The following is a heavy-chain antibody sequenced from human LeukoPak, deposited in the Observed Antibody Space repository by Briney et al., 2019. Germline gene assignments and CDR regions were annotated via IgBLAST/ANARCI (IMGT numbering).Heavy chain of an antibody. V-gene: IGHV4-34*01. CDR1: GGSFSGYY. Sequence: PSETLSLTCAVYGGSFSGYYWSWIRQPPGKGLEWIGEINHSGSTNYNPSLKSRVTISVDTSKNQFSLKLSSVTAADTAVYYCAREQLGFSYGLWGQGTLVTVSS. J-gene: IGHJ4*02. CDR2: INHSGST. CDR3: AREQLGFSYGL. D-gene: IGHD5-18*01.